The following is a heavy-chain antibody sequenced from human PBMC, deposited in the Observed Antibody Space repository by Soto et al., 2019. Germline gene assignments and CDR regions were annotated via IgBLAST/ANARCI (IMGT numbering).Heavy chain of an antibody. CDR1: GYIFVNYG. J-gene: IGHJ6*02. Sequence: QVQLVQSGDEVKKPGASVKVSCKASGYIFVNYGIALVRQAPGQGLEWMGWISPYTGNTHSATKVQGRLTMTTDKSTSTAYMDLGSLTSDDTAVYYCVMVDNYVTPTPQDVWGQGTTVTVSS. D-gene: IGHD3-16*01. V-gene: IGHV1-18*01. CDR2: ISPYTGNT. CDR3: VMVDNYVTPTPQDV.